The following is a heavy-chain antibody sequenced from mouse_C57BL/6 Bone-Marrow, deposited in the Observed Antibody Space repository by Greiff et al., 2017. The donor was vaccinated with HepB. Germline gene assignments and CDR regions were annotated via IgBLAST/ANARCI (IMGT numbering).Heavy chain of an antibody. CDR2: IYPGSGST. V-gene: IGHV1-55*01. CDR3: ARRYGNYPPYYAMDY. CDR1: GYTFTSYW. J-gene: IGHJ4*01. Sequence: VQLQQPGAELVKPGASVKMSCKASGYTFTSYWITWVKQRPGQGLEWIGDIYPGSGSTNYNEKFKSKATLTVDTSSSTAYMQLSSLTSEDSAVYYCARRYGNYPPYYAMDYWGQGTSVTVSS. D-gene: IGHD2-10*02.